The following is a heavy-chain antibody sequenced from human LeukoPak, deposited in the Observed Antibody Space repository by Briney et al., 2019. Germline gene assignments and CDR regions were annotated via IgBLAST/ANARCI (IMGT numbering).Heavy chain of an antibody. V-gene: IGHV4-59*06. CDR2: IYYTGST. D-gene: IGHD4-17*01. CDR3: ARSGVWLRGTTAFDY. CDR1: GGSISSSY. J-gene: IGHJ4*02. Sequence: SETLSLTCTVSGGSISSSYWSWIRQPPGKGLEWIGYIYYTGSTYYKPSLKSRVTISVDTSKNQFSLKLNSVTAADTAVYYCARSGVWLRGTTAFDYWGQGTLVTVSS.